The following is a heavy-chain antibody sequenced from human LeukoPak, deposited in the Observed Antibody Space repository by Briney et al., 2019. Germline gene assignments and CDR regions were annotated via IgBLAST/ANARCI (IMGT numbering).Heavy chain of an antibody. CDR1: GYSFTSYW. CDR2: IYPGDSDT. CDR3: ARQWELLGDAFDI. D-gene: IGHD1-26*01. J-gene: IGHJ3*02. V-gene: IGHV5-51*01. Sequence: GESLKTSCKGSGYSFTSYWIGWVRQMPGKGLEWMGIIYPGDSDTRYSPSFQGQVTISADKSISTAYLQWSSLKASDTAMYYCARQWELLGDAFDIWGQGTVVTVSS.